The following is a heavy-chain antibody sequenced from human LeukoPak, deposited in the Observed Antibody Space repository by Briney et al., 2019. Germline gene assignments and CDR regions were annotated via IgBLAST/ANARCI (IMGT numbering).Heavy chain of an antibody. V-gene: IGHV3-66*01. CDR2: IYSGGST. CDR3: ARDCSGGSCSGY. Sequence: GGSLRLSCAASGFTVSSNYMSWVRQAPGKGLEWVSVIYSGGSTYYADSVKGRFTISRDNSKNTLYLQMNSLRAEDTAAYYCARDCSGGSCSGYWGQGTLVTVSS. J-gene: IGHJ4*02. D-gene: IGHD2-15*01. CDR1: GFTVSSNY.